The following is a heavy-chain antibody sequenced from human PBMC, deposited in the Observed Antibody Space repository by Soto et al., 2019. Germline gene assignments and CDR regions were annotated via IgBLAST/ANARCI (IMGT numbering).Heavy chain of an antibody. V-gene: IGHV4-61*01. D-gene: IGHD4-17*01. Sequence: PSETLSLTCTVSGGSVSSGSYYWSWIRQPPGKGLEWIGYIYYSGSTNYNPSLKSRVTISVDTSKNQFSLKLSSVTAADTAVYYCARVNNYGDQGNYFDYWGQGTLVTVS. J-gene: IGHJ4*02. CDR1: GGSVSSGSYY. CDR2: IYYSGST. CDR3: ARVNNYGDQGNYFDY.